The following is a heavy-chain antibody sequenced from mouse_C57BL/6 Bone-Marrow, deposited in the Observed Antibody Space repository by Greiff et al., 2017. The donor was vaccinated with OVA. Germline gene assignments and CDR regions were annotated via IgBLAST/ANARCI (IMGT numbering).Heavy chain of an antibody. CDR3: TPLWSYAMDY. CDR1: GFNIKDDY. Sequence: EVKLMESGAELVRPGASVKLSCTASGFNIKDDYMHWVKQRPEQGLEWIGWIDPENGDTEYASKFQGKATITADTSSNTAYLQLSSLTSEDTAVYYCTPLWSYAMDYWGQGTSVTVSS. J-gene: IGHJ4*01. D-gene: IGHD1-1*02. V-gene: IGHV14-4*01. CDR2: IDPENGDT.